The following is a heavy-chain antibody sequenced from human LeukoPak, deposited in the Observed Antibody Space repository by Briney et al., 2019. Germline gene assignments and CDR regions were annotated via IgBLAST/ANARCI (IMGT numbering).Heavy chain of an antibody. CDR3: ARGTHTGSSDS. CDR1: GGSISSSNYY. V-gene: IGHV4-39*07. J-gene: IGHJ5*01. CDR2: ISYTGST. D-gene: IGHD6-6*01. Sequence: SETLSLTCTVSGGSISSSNYYWGWIRQPPGKGLEWIGTISYTGSTYYNPSLKSRVTISADTSKNQFSLKLSSVTPADTAIYYCARGTHTGSSDSWGQGTLVTVFS.